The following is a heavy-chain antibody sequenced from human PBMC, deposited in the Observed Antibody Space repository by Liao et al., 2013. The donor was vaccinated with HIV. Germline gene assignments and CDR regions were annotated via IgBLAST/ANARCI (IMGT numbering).Heavy chain of an antibody. V-gene: IGHV4-4*07. CDR2: VYSSGSA. CDR1: GGSISGHY. CDR3: ARWEDNYYYIDV. J-gene: IGHJ6*03. D-gene: IGHD1-26*01. Sequence: QVQLQESGPGVVKPSETLSLTCTVSGGSISGHYWSWIRQSAGRGLEWIGRVYSSGSAIYNPSLRSRVIMSADTSKNQFTLKVTSVTAADTAVYYCARWEDNYYYIDVWGKGTTVIVS.